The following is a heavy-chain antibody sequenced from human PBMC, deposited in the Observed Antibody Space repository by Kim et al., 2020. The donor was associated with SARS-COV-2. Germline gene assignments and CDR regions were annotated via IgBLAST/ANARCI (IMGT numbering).Heavy chain of an antibody. CDR1: GFTFSSYD. CDR3: ARGSYYYDSSGYYYGPLQYYFDY. D-gene: IGHD3-22*01. CDR2: IGTAGDT. J-gene: IGHJ4*02. Sequence: GGSLRLSCAASGFTFSSYDMHWVRQATGKGLEWVSAIGTAGDTYYPGSVKGRFTISRENAKNSLYLQMNSLRAGDTAVYYCARGSYYYDSSGYYYGPLQYYFDYWGQGTLVTVSS. V-gene: IGHV3-13*04.